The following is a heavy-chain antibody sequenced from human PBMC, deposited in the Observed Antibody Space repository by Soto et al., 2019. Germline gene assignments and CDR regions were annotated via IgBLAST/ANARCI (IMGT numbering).Heavy chain of an antibody. CDR3: TSQLRFDS. V-gene: IGHV3-15*07. D-gene: IGHD1-1*01. CDR1: GFTFSNAW. Sequence: GGSLRLSCADSGFTFSNAWMSWVRQAPGKGLEWVGRIKGKIDGGTTDYAAPVKDRFTISRDDSKNTLYLQMNSLKTEDTAVYYCTSQLRFDSWGQGTLVTVSS. CDR2: IKGKIDGGTT. J-gene: IGHJ4*02.